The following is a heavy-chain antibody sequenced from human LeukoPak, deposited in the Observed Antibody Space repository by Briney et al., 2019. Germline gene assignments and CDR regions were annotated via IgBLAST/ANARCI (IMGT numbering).Heavy chain of an antibody. CDR1: GFTFSSYA. Sequence: GGSLRLSCAASGFTFSSYAMSWVRQAPGKGLEWVSAISGSGGSTYYADSVKGRFTISRDNAKNSLYLQMNSLRAGDTAVYYCVRDFIFAFDIWGQGTVVTVSS. CDR2: ISGSGGST. J-gene: IGHJ3*02. CDR3: VRDFIFAFDI. V-gene: IGHV3-23*01. D-gene: IGHD3-9*01.